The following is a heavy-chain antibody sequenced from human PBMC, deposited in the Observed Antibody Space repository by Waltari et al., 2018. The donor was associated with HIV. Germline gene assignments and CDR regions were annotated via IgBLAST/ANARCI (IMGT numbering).Heavy chain of an antibody. J-gene: IGHJ5*02. CDR2: LYVDGTS. V-gene: IGHV3-53*05. D-gene: IGHD2-21*01. Sequence: DVQLVTSGGRLLLPGGSLRLSCPASNFRVVDNYITWVRQAPGAGLEWVSVLYVDGTSHYSHSVRGRFIVSGDKSKNTVFLQMNNLIVEDTALYFCVKGVKFYGPWGQGTQVTVSP. CDR3: VKGVKFYGP. CDR1: NFRVVDNY.